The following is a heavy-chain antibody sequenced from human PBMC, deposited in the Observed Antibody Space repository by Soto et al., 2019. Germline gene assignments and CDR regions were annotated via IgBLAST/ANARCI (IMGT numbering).Heavy chain of an antibody. J-gene: IGHJ4*02. CDR3: ARDLGY. CDR2: IYYSGST. CDR1: GGSISSYY. Sequence: ASETLSLTCTVSGGSISSYYWSWIRQPPGKGLEWIGYIYYSGSTNYNPSLKSRVTISVDTSKNQFSLKLSSVTAADTAVYYCARDLGYWGQGTLATVSS. V-gene: IGHV4-59*01.